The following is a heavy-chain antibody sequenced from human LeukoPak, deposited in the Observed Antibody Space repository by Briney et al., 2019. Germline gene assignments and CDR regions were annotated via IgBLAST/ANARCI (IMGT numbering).Heavy chain of an antibody. CDR1: GFTFSSYS. Sequence: PGGSLRLSCAASGFTFSSYSMNWVRQAPGKGLEWVSSISSSSSYIYYADSVKGRFTISRDNAKNSLYLQMNSLRAEDTAVYYCARDRVKSGYSSGWFGTPPGIWGQGTLVTVSS. J-gene: IGHJ4*02. CDR2: ISSSSSYI. V-gene: IGHV3-21*01. D-gene: IGHD6-19*01. CDR3: ARDRVKSGYSSGWFGTPPGI.